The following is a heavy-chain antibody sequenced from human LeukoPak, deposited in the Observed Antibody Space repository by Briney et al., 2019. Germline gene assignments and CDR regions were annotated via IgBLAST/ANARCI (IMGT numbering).Heavy chain of an antibody. D-gene: IGHD1-26*01. V-gene: IGHV3-30*04. J-gene: IGHJ4*02. CDR2: ISYDGSNK. CDR3: ARGIGSPAHYRLDY. CDR1: GFTFSSYA. Sequence: GRSLRLSCAASGFTFSSYAMHWVRQAPGKGLEWVAVISYDGSNKYYADSVKGRFTISRDNSKNTLYLQMNSLRAEDTAVYYCARGIGSPAHYRLDYWGQGTLVTVSS.